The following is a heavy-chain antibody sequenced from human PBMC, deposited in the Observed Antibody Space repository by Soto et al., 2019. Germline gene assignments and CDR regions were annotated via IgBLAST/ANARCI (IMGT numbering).Heavy chain of an antibody. J-gene: IGHJ4*02. CDR1: GGSISSGGYY. CDR2: IYYSGST. V-gene: IGHV4-31*03. D-gene: IGHD3-10*01. Sequence: SETLSLTCTVSGGSISSGGYYWSWIRQHPGKGLEWIGYIYYSGSTYYNPSLKSRVTISVDTSKNQFSLKLSSVTAADTAVYYCARGAITMVRGVTLFDYWGQGTLVTVSS. CDR3: ARGAITMVRGVTLFDY.